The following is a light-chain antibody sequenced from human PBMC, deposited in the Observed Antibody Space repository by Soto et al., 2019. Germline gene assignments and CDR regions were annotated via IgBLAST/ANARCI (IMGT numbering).Light chain of an antibody. Sequence: FTQSPGTLSFSPGERATLSCRAIQSVSSSYLAWYQQKPGQAPRLLIYGASSRATGIPDRFSGSGSGTDFTLTISRLEPEDFAVYYCQQYGSSPPRTFGQGTKVAIK. J-gene: IGKJ1*01. V-gene: IGKV3-20*01. CDR3: QQYGSSPPRT. CDR2: GAS. CDR1: QSVSSSY.